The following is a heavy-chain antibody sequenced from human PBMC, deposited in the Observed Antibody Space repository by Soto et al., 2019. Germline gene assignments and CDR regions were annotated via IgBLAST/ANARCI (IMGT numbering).Heavy chain of an antibody. V-gene: IGHV3-21*01. Sequence: GGSLRLSCAASEFTFSTYSMNWVRQAPGKGLEWVSAISSSSSYIDYADSVKGRFTISRDNAKNSLYLQMNSLRADDTAVYYCARALSGSYPFDYWGQGTLVTVSS. CDR2: ISSSSSYI. D-gene: IGHD1-26*01. CDR3: ARALSGSYPFDY. CDR1: EFTFSTYS. J-gene: IGHJ4*02.